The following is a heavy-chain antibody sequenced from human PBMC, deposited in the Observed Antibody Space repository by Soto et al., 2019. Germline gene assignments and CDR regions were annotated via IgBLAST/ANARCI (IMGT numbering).Heavy chain of an antibody. CDR3: ARVVISESYLDY. D-gene: IGHD3-22*01. V-gene: IGHV3-48*01. CDR2: ISSSSSTI. CDR1: GFTFSSYS. J-gene: IGHJ4*02. Sequence: GGSLRLSCAASGFTFSSYSMNWVRQAPGKGLEWVSYISSSSSTIYYADSVKGRFTISRDNAKNSLYLQMNSLRAEDTAVYYCARVVISESYLDYWAREPWSPSPQ.